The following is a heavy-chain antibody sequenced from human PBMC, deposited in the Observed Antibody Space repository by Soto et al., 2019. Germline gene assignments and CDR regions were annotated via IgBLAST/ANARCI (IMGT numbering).Heavy chain of an antibody. CDR3: ARTPHDYYGAGRYSFDY. CDR1: GFSLSNPRMG. J-gene: IGHJ4*02. Sequence: QVTLKESGPVLVKPTETLSLTCTVSGFSLSNPRMGVSWIRQPPGKALEWLAHIFSNDAKSYSASLKSRLTISKDTSQSQVVLTMTNMDPVDTATYYCARTPHDYYGAGRYSFDYWGQGPLVTVSS. CDR2: IFSNDAK. V-gene: IGHV2-26*01. D-gene: IGHD3-10*01.